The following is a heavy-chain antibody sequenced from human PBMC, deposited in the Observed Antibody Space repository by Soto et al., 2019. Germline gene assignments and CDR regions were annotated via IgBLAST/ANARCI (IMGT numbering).Heavy chain of an antibody. J-gene: IGHJ4*02. CDR1: GFTFSSYA. CDR2: ISGSGGST. CDR3: ATEQAARYY. D-gene: IGHD6-25*01. V-gene: IGHV3-23*01. Sequence: EVQLLESGGGLVQPRGSLRLSCAASGFTFSSYAMSWVRQAPGKGLEWVSAISGSGGSTYYADSVRGRFTISRDNSQNTLYMQRNSLRAEDTAVYYCATEQAARYYWGQGTLVTVSS.